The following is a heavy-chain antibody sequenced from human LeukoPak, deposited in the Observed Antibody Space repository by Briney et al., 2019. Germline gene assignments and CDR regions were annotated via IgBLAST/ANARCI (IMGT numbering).Heavy chain of an antibody. CDR1: GFTFSSYA. V-gene: IGHV3-23*01. J-gene: IGHJ4*02. CDR2: ISGSGGST. CDR3: AKDRIYSGSYLKSPGFDY. Sequence: GGSLRLSCAASGFTFSSYAMSWVRQAPGQGLEWVSAISGSGGSTYYADSVKGRFTISRDNSKNTLYLQMNSLRAEDTAVYYCAKDRIYSGSYLKSPGFDYWGQGTLVTVSS. D-gene: IGHD1-26*01.